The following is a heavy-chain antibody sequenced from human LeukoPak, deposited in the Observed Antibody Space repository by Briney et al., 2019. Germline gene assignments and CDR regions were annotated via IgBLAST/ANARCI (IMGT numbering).Heavy chain of an antibody. D-gene: IGHD3-10*01. J-gene: IGHJ4*02. Sequence: GGSLRLSCAASGFTFDDYAMHWVRQAPGKGLEWVSYISTSGSTRNYADSVQGRFTISRDNAENSLYLQMNSLRAEDTAVYYCARVRASLDYWGQGTLVTVSS. CDR1: GFTFDDYA. CDR2: ISTSGSTR. V-gene: IGHV3-48*03. CDR3: ARVRASLDY.